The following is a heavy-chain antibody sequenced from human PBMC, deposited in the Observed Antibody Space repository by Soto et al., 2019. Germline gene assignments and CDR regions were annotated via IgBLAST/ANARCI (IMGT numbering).Heavy chain of an antibody. CDR2: ISAYNGNT. CDR1: GYTFTSYG. J-gene: IGHJ6*01. V-gene: IGHV1-18*01. D-gene: IGHD3-22*01. CDR3: ASDSTGYYDGSGYSTGYYGRDV. Sequence: ASVKVSCKASGYTFTSYGISWVRQAPGQGLEWMGWISAYNGNTNYAQKLQGRVTMTTDTSTSTAYMELRSLRSDDTAVYYCASDSTGYYDGSGYSTGYYGRDVWGQGPTGTVAS.